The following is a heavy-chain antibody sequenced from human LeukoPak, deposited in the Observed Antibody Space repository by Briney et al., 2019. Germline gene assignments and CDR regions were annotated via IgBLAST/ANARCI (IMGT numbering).Heavy chain of an antibody. V-gene: IGHV1-8*01. J-gene: IGHJ4*02. D-gene: IGHD2-8*01. Sequence: ASVKVSCKASGYTFTSYDINWVRQATGQGPEWMGWMNPNSGNTGYAQKFQGRVTMTRNTSISTAYMELSSLRSEDTAVYYCARGSLGYCTNGVCYAGRGFDYWGQGTLVTVSS. CDR3: ARGSLGYCTNGVCYAGRGFDY. CDR1: GYTFTSYD. CDR2: MNPNSGNT.